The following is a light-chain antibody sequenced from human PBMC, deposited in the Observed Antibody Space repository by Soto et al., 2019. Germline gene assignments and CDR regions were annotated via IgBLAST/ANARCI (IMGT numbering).Light chain of an antibody. CDR1: QGISNF. CDR2: AAS. V-gene: IGKV1-27*01. Sequence: DIQMTQSPSSLSASIGDKVTITCRASQGISNFLAWYQQKPGKVPKLLIYAASTLQSGVPARFSGGGSGTDFTLTISSLQPEDVATYYCQKYNSAPRTFGPGTKVDMK. J-gene: IGKJ3*01. CDR3: QKYNSAPRT.